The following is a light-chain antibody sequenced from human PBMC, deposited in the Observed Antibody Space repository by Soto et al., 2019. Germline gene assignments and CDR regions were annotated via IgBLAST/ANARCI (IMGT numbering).Light chain of an antibody. V-gene: IGKV3-11*01. Sequence: SPVTLSVSPGERATLSCRASQSISTKVAWYQQKPGQAPRLLIYDASNRATGIPARFSGSGSGTDFTLTISSLEPEDFAVYYCQQRSNWPPITFGQGTRLENK. CDR1: QSISTK. J-gene: IGKJ5*01. CDR2: DAS. CDR3: QQRSNWPPIT.